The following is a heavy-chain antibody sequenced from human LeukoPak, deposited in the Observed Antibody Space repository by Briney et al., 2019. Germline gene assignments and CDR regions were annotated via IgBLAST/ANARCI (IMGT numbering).Heavy chain of an antibody. J-gene: IGHJ4*02. V-gene: IGHV4-4*07. CDR2: MYISGST. CDR3: ASLYYDSGGNFDY. CDR1: GGSISSYY. Sequence: SETLSLTCTVSGGSISSYYWSWIRQPAGKGLEWIGRMYISGSTNHNPSLKSRVTMSVDTSKNQLSLKLSSVTAADTAVYYCASLYYDSGGNFDYWGQGTLVTVSS. D-gene: IGHD3-22*01.